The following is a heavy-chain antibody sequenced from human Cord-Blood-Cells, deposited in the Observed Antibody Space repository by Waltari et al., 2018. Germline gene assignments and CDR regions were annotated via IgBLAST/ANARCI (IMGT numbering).Heavy chain of an antibody. CDR1: GGFFRCYS. CDR2: INNSGST. CDR3: ARGPRIAAADDWYFDL. D-gene: IGHD6-13*01. J-gene: IGHJ2*01. Sequence: QSQLHLWAAGLVKPSDTCYVSPAVCGGFFRCYSGGWILQPPWKGREWIGEINNSGSTNYNPSLKSRVTISVDTSKIQFSLKLGSVTAADTAVYYCARGPRIAAADDWYFDLWGRGTLVTVSS. V-gene: IGHV4-34*01.